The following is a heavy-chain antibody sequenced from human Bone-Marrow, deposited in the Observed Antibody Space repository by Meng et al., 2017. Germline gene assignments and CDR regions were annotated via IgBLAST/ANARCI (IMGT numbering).Heavy chain of an antibody. J-gene: IGHJ3*02. V-gene: IGHV3-48*03. CDR1: GFTFSSYE. CDR2: ISSSGSTI. D-gene: IGHD1-14*01. CDR3: ARVDHHDAFDI. Sequence: GGSLRLSCAASGFTFSSYEMNWVRQAPGKGLEWVSYISSSGSTIYYADSVKGRFTISRDNAKNSLYLQMNSLRAEDTAVYYCARVDHHDAFDIWGQGTMVTVSS.